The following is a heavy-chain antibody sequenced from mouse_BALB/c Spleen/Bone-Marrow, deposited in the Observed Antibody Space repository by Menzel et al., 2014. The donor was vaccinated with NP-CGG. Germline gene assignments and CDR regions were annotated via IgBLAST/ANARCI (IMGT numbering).Heavy chain of an antibody. D-gene: IGHD1-1*01. CDR1: GFSLTTYG. CDR3: ARKLRFYAMDY. J-gene: IGHJ4*01. CDR2: IWSGGNT. V-gene: IGHV2-2*01. Sequence: QVQLQQSGPGLVQPSQSLSITCTVSGFSLTTYGVHWVRQSPGKGLEWLGAIWSGGNTDYNAAFISRLGISKDNSKSQVFFEMNSLQAYDTAIYYCARKLRFYAMDYWGQGTSVTVSS.